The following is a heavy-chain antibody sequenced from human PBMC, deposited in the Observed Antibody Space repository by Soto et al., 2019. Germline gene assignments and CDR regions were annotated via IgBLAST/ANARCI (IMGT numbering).Heavy chain of an antibody. CDR1: GFTVSSNY. V-gene: IGHV3-66*01. D-gene: IGHD1-26*01. CDR3: ARDFVVGGQTINYYDGMDV. CDR2: IYSAGNT. Sequence: HPGGSLRLSCAASGFTVSSNYMSWVRQAPGKGLEWISIIYSAGNTYYADSVKGRFTISRDNSKNTLYLQMNSLGAEDTAVYYCARDFVVGGQTINYYDGMDVWGQGTTVTVSS. J-gene: IGHJ6*01.